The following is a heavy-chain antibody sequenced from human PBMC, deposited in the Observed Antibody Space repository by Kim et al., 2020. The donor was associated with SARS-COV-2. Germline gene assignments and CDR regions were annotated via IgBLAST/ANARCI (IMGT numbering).Heavy chain of an antibody. J-gene: IGHJ6*02. CDR3: ARGVTITMFGVVTGIDV. V-gene: IGHV4-34*01. D-gene: IGHD3-3*01. Sequence: LKSRVTRSVDTSKNQFSLKLSSVTAADTAVYYCARGVTITMFGVVTGIDVWGQGTTVTVSS.